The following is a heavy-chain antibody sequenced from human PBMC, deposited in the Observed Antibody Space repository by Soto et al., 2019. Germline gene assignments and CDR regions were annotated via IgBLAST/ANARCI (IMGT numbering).Heavy chain of an antibody. J-gene: IGHJ6*02. V-gene: IGHV1-18*01. CDR3: ARAPASALRFLEWLSYYYGMDI. D-gene: IGHD3-3*01. CDR2: ISAYNGNT. CDR1: GYTFTSYG. Sequence: ASVKVSCKASGYTFTSYGISWVRQAHGQGLEWMGWISAYNGNTNYAQKLQGRVTMTTDTSTGTAYMELRSLRSDDTAVYYCARAPASALRFLEWLSYYYGMDIWGQGTTVTVSS.